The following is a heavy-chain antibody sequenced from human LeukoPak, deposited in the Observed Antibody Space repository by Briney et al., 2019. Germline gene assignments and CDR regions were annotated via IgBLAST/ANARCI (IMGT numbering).Heavy chain of an antibody. Sequence: ASVKVSCKASGYTFTSYDINWVRQAPGQGLEWMGWINPNSGGTNYAQKFQGRVTMTRDTSIRAAYMELSRLRSDDTAAYYCARVRSGGMYYFDYWGQGTLVTVSS. D-gene: IGHD3-10*01. V-gene: IGHV1-2*02. J-gene: IGHJ4*02. CDR2: INPNSGGT. CDR1: GYTFTSYD. CDR3: ARVRSGGMYYFDY.